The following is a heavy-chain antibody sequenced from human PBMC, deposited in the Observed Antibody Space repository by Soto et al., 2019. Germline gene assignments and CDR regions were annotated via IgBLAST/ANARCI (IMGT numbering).Heavy chain of an antibody. CDR3: AKNRAGQQLQYYFDY. CDR1: GFTFSSYA. Sequence: PGGSLRLSCAASGFTFSSYAMSWVRQAPGKGLEWVSAITDSGGSTYYADSVKGRFTISRDNSKNTLYLQMNSLRAEDTAVYYCAKNRAGQQLQYYFDYWGQGTLVTVSS. J-gene: IGHJ4*02. V-gene: IGHV3-23*01. CDR2: ITDSGGST. D-gene: IGHD6-13*01.